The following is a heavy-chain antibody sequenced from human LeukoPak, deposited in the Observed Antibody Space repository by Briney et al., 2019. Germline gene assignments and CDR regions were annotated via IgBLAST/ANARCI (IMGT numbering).Heavy chain of an antibody. J-gene: IGHJ5*02. V-gene: IGHV3-33*01. CDR2: ISVDGSDK. CDR3: ARGSFFPTASWFDP. D-gene: IGHD3-3*02. Sequence: GGSLRLSCAASGFTFSGYGMNWVRQAPGKGLEWVAVISVDGSDKYYADSVKGRFTISRDNSNNTLYLQMNSLRVEDTAMYYCARGSFFPTASWFDPWGQGTLVTVSS. CDR1: GFTFSGYG.